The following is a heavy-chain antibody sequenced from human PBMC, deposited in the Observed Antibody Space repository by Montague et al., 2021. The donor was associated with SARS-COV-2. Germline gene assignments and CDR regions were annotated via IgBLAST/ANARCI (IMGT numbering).Heavy chain of an antibody. CDR3: ARHRNYGDHSLDNWFHP. CDR1: GDSTSCPNCY. J-gene: IGHJ5*02. Sequence: SETLSLTCTVSGDSTSCPNCYWGWIRQAPGKGLDWIGTIYNSGTTYYNPSLKSRLTISIDTPKNQFSLKPTSVTAADTAVYYCARHRNYGDHSLDNWFHPWGQGTLVTVSS. V-gene: IGHV4-39*01. CDR2: IYNSGTT. D-gene: IGHD4-17*01.